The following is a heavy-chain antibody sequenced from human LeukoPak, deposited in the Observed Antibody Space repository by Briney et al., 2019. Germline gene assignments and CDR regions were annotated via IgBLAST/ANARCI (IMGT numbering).Heavy chain of an antibody. CDR2: ISTNDI. V-gene: IGHV3-21*01. CDR3: ASLPTAASYMDV. Sequence: PGGSLRLSCAASGFTLSSHTMNWVRQAPGRGLEWVSAISTNDIQYADSVKGRFTISRGNAKNSLYLQMDSLRAEDTAVYYCASLPTAASYMDVWGKGTTVTVSS. D-gene: IGHD6-25*01. J-gene: IGHJ6*03. CDR1: GFTLSSHT.